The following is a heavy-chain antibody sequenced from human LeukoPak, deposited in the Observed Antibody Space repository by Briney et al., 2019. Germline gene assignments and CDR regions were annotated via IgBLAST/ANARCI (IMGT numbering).Heavy chain of an antibody. Sequence: GGSLRLSCAASGFTFSSYWMSWVRQAPGKGLEWVANIKQDGSEKCYVDSVKGRFTISRDNAKNSLYLQMNSLRAEDTAVYYCAREASMTTVTIDYWGQGTLVTVSS. D-gene: IGHD4-17*01. CDR1: GFTFSSYW. V-gene: IGHV3-7*01. J-gene: IGHJ4*02. CDR2: IKQDGSEK. CDR3: AREASMTTVTIDY.